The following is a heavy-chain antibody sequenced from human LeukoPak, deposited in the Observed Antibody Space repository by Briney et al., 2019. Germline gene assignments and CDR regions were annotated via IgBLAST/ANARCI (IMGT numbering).Heavy chain of an antibody. CDR2: ISAGSGTI. V-gene: IGHV3-48*01. CDR1: GFTFSIYG. Sequence: PGGSLRLSCAASGFTFSIYGMNWVRQAPGKGLEWVPYISAGSGTISYADSVKGRFTISRDNAQNSLYLQMNSLRAEDTAVYYCARRKDSGSQSHDYWGQGTLVTVSS. CDR3: ARRKDSGSQSHDY. J-gene: IGHJ4*02. D-gene: IGHD1-26*01.